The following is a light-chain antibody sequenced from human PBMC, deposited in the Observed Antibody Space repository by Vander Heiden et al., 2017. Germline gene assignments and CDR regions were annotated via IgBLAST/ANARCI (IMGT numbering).Light chain of an antibody. V-gene: IGKV3-11*01. CDR1: QSVSSY. CDR2: DAS. CDR3: QQRSNWPPIT. J-gene: IGKJ5*01. Sequence: DIVLTHSPVTLSLAPGERATLSCRASQSVSSYLAWYQQKPGQAPRLLIYDASNGATGIPARCSGSGSGTDFTLTISSLEPEDFAVYYCQQRSNWPPITFGQGTRLEIK.